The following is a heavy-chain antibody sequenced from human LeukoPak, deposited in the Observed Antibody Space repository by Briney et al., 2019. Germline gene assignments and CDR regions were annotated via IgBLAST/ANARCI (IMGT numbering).Heavy chain of an antibody. CDR1: GFTFSSYA. CDR3: AKGSYYDSSGSFYFDY. Sequence: GSLRLSCAASGFTFSSYAMSWVRQAPGKGLEWVSGISGSGDNTYYADSVKGRFTNSRDNSKNTLYVQVNSLGTEDTAAYYCAKGSYYDSSGSFYFDYWGQGTLVTVSS. V-gene: IGHV3-23*01. J-gene: IGHJ4*02. CDR2: ISGSGDNT. D-gene: IGHD3-22*01.